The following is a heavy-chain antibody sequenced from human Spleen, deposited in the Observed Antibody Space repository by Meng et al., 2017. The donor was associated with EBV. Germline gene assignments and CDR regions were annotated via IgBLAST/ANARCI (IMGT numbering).Heavy chain of an antibody. CDR1: GCSFTGYY. CDR3: ATAGTGVTGDRLHFDH. V-gene: IGHV4-34*02. Sequence: QVQLQQWGAGVLKTSETLSLTCAVYGCSFTGYYWSWVRQSPAKGLEWIGEVNHGASTNYNPSLKSRVTISLDKSKNQFSLKLTSLTAADTAVYYCATAGTGVTGDRLHFDHWGRGTLVTVSS. D-gene: IGHD7-27*01. CDR2: VNHGAST. J-gene: IGHJ2*01.